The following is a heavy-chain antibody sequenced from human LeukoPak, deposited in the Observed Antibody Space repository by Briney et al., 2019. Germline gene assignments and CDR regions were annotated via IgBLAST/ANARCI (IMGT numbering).Heavy chain of an antibody. Sequence: GASVKVSCKASGGTFSSYAISWVRQAPGQGLEWMGGIIPIFGTANYAQKFQGRVTITADESTSTAYMELSSLRSEDTAVYYCARDRYSSSWYPTHNGWFDPWGQGTLVTVSS. D-gene: IGHD6-13*01. J-gene: IGHJ5*02. CDR3: ARDRYSSSWYPTHNGWFDP. CDR1: GGTFSSYA. V-gene: IGHV1-69*13. CDR2: IIPIFGTA.